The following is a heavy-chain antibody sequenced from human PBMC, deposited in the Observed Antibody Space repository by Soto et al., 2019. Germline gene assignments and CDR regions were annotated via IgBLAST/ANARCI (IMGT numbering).Heavy chain of an antibody. Sequence: PGESLKISCKGSGYSFTDFWINWVRQMPGKGLEWMGIIYPGDSDTRYSPSFQGQVTISADKSISTAYLQWSSLKASDTAMYYCARHIGIGAYCGGDCYLGAFDIWGQGTMVTVSS. V-gene: IGHV5-51*01. D-gene: IGHD2-21*02. CDR3: ARHIGIGAYCGGDCYLGAFDI. J-gene: IGHJ3*02. CDR2: IYPGDSDT. CDR1: GYSFTDFW.